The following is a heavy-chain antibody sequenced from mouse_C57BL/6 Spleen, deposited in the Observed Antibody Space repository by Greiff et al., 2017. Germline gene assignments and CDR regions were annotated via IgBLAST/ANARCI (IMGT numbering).Heavy chain of an antibody. J-gene: IGHJ3*01. D-gene: IGHD1-1*01. V-gene: IGHV14-1*01. Sequence: VHVKQSGAELVRPGASVKLSCTASGFNIKDYYMHWVKQRPEQGLEWIGRIDPEDGDTEYAPKFQGKATMTADTSSNTAYLQLSSLTSEDTAVYYCTTVITTVVPFAYWGQGTLVTVSA. CDR2: IDPEDGDT. CDR1: GFNIKDYY. CDR3: TTVITTVVPFAY.